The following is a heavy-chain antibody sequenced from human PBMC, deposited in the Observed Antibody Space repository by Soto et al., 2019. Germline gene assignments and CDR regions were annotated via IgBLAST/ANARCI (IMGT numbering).Heavy chain of an antibody. J-gene: IGHJ6*02. CDR2: ISSSGSTI. D-gene: IGHD2-2*02. V-gene: IGHV3-48*03. CDR1: GFTFSSYE. CDR3: ARDRRVPAAILWHRYYYYGMDV. Sequence: GGSLRLSCAASGFTFSSYEMNWVRQAPGKGLEWVSYISSSGSTIYYADSVKGRFTISRDNAKNSLYLQMNSLRAEDTAVYYCARDRRVPAAILWHRYYYYGMDVWRQGTTVTVSS.